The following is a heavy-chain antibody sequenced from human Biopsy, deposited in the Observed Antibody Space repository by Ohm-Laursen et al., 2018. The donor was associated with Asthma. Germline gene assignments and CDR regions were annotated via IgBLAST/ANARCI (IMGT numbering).Heavy chain of an antibody. Sequence: SLRLSCTASGFSFGSYGMHWVRQAPGKGLEWVAVISYDGTNKDYADSVKGRFTFSRDNSQNTLSLEMNSLRVEDTAVYYCARDLRSDNWNPWGMDVWGLGTTVTVAS. V-gene: IGHV3-30*03. CDR1: GFSFGSYG. CDR3: ARDLRSDNWNPWGMDV. D-gene: IGHD1-20*01. J-gene: IGHJ6*02. CDR2: ISYDGTNK.